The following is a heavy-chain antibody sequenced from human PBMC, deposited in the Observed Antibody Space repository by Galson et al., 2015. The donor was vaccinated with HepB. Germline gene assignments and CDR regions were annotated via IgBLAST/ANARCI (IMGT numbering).Heavy chain of an antibody. CDR3: ARDSLDCGGDCYNC. V-gene: IGHV6-1*01. Sequence: CAISGDSVSSNSAAWNWIRQSPSRGLEWLGRTYYRSKWYNDYAVSVKSRITINPDTSKNQFSLQLNSVTPEDTAVYYCARDSLDCGGDCYNCWGQGTLVTVSS. CDR2: TYYRSKWYN. CDR1: GDSVSSNSAA. D-gene: IGHD2-21*01. J-gene: IGHJ4*02.